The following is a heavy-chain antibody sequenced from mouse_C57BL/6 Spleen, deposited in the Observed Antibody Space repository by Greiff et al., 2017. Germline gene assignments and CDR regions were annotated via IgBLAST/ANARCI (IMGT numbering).Heavy chain of an antibody. D-gene: IGHD1-1*01. CDR2: IDPETGGT. J-gene: IGHJ2*01. CDR3: TRSFITTVHFDY. CDR1: GYTFTDYE. Sequence: VKLVESGAELVRPGASVTLSCKASGYTFTDYEMHWVKQTPVHGLEWIGAIDPETGGTAYNQKFKGKAILTADKSSSTAYMELRSLTSEDSAVYYCTRSFITTVHFDYWGQGTTLTVSS. V-gene: IGHV1-15*01.